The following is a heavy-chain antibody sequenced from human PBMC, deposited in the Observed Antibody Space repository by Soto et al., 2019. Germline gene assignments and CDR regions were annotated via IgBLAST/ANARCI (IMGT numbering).Heavy chain of an antibody. CDR3: ARGLAADGA. Sequence: QVQLVQSGAEVKKPGASVKVSCTASGYTFTHYAIHWVRHAPGQRLEWMGFINAGSGNTKYSQTFQGRLTFTKDTSACTAYMDLSSLRSDDTAIYYCARGLAADGAWGQGTLVTVSS. CDR2: INAGSGNT. CDR1: GYTFTHYA. J-gene: IGHJ5*02. D-gene: IGHD6-13*01. V-gene: IGHV1-3*01.